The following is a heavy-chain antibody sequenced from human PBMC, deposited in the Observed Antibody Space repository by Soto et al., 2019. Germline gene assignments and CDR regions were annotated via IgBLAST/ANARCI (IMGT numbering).Heavy chain of an antibody. CDR3: ARDLGGDYGDNSNAFDI. CDR1: GGTFSSYA. J-gene: IGHJ3*02. V-gene: IGHV1-69*13. CDR2: IIPIFGTA. D-gene: IGHD4-17*01. Sequence: SVKVSCKASGGTFSSYAISWVRQAPGQGLEWMGGIIPIFGTANYAQKFQGRVTITADESTSTAYMELSSLRSEDTAVYYCARDLGGDYGDNSNAFDIWGQGTMVTVSS.